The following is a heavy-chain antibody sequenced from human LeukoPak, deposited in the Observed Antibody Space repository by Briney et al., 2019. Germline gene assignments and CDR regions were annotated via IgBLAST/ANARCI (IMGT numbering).Heavy chain of an antibody. J-gene: IGHJ4*02. D-gene: IGHD5-12*01. V-gene: IGHV3-66*01. CDR2: IYSGGSS. Sequence: GGSLRLSCAASGLTFGFKCMSWVRQAPGKGLEWVSIIYSGGSSYYSDSVKGRFTVSRDTSKNTLYLQMNSLRAEDTAVYYCATRPDGNDVPYFDYWGQGTLVTVSS. CDR3: ATRPDGNDVPYFDY. CDR1: GLTFGFKC.